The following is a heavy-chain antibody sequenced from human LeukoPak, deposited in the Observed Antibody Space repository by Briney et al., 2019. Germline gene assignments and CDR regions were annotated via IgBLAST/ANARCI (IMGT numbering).Heavy chain of an antibody. D-gene: IGHD6-6*01. CDR2: ISAYNGNT. CDR3: ARDLGYSSSSATPLDY. J-gene: IGHJ4*02. Sequence: ASVKVSCKASGGTFSSYGISWVRQAPGQGLEWMGWISAYNGNTNYAQKLQGRVTMTTDTSTSTAYMELRSLRSDDTAVFYCARDLGYSSSSATPLDYWGQGTLVTVSS. CDR1: GGTFSSYG. V-gene: IGHV1-18*01.